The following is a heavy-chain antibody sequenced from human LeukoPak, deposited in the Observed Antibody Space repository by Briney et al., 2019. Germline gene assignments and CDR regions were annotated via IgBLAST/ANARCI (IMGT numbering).Heavy chain of an antibody. D-gene: IGHD6-13*01. CDR2: IYWDDDK. CDR1: GFSLSTSGVV. Sequence: SGPTLVNPTQTLTLTRTFSGFSLSTSGVVVGWIRQPPGKALEWLALIYWDDDKRYSPSLKSRLTITKDTSKNQVVLTMTNMDPVDTATYYCAHSPYSSSWYAVGYFDYWGQGTLVTVSS. CDR3: AHSPYSSSWYAVGYFDY. J-gene: IGHJ4*02. V-gene: IGHV2-5*02.